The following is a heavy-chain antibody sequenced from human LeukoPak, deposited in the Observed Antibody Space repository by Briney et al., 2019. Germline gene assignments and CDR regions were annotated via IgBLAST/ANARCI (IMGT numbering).Heavy chain of an antibody. V-gene: IGHV3-74*01. CDR1: GFTFSSYW. D-gene: IGHD5-12*01. J-gene: IGHJ4*02. CDR3: ARDSGYDYRLGY. Sequence: GGSLRLSCAASGFTFSSYWMHRVRQAPGKGLVWVSRINSDGSSTSYADSVKGRFTISRDNAKNTLYLQMNSLRAEDTAVYYCARDSGYDYRLGYWGQGTLVTVSS. CDR2: INSDGSST.